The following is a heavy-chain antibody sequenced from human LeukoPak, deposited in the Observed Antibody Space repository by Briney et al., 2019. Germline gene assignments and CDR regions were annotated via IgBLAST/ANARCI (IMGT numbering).Heavy chain of an antibody. CDR1: GFTFSSYG. V-gene: IGHV3-23*01. J-gene: IGHJ6*03. Sequence: GGSLRLSCAASGFTFSSYGMNWVRQAPGKGLEWVSAISGSGGSTYYADSVKGRFTISRDNAKNSLYLQMYSLRAEDTAVYYCARARITTAGTDYYYYMDVWGKGTTVTISS. CDR3: ARARITTAGTDYYYYMDV. D-gene: IGHD6-13*01. CDR2: ISGSGGST.